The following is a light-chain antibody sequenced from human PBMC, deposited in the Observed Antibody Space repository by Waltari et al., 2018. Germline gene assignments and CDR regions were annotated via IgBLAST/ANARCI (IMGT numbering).Light chain of an antibody. CDR1: QRINTW. CDR2: DVS. V-gene: IGKV1-5*01. J-gene: IGKJ2*01. Sequence: IQMTQSPSALSASVGDRVTITCRASQRINTWMAWYQQRPGKAPKLLIYDVSTLESGVPSRFSGSGSGTEFTLAINNLQPEDFATYYCQQYYRYYTFGQGTKVEI. CDR3: QQYYRYYT.